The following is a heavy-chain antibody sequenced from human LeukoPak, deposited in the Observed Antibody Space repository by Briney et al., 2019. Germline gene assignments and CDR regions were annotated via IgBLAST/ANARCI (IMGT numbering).Heavy chain of an antibody. J-gene: IGHJ3*02. CDR3: ARDTYDILTGYYKWAFDI. Sequence: KPGGSLRLSCAASGFTFSSYTMNWVRQAPGKGLEWVSSISSSSSYIYYADSVKGRFTISRDNAKNSLYLQMNSQRAEDTAVYYCARDTYDILTGYYKWAFDIWGQGTMVTVSS. CDR1: GFTFSSYT. D-gene: IGHD3-9*01. V-gene: IGHV3-21*06. CDR2: ISSSSSYI.